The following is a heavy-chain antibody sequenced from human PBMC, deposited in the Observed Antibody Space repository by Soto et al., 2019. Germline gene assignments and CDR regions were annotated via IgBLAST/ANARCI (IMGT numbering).Heavy chain of an antibody. CDR1: GFTFSSYA. CDR3: ARAGGHPGFSTHRDYAYGMDV. CDR2: ISDSGST. Sequence: GGSLRLSCEASGFTFSSYALSWVRQTPGKGLEWVSTISDSGSTYYADSVKGRFTISRDNSKNTLYLQMNSLRAEDTAVYYCARAGGHPGFSTHRDYAYGMDVWGQGTTVTVCS. V-gene: IGHV3-23*01. J-gene: IGHJ6*01. D-gene: IGHD3-16*01.